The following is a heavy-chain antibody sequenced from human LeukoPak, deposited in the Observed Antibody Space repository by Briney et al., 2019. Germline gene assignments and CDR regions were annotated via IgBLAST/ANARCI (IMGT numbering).Heavy chain of an antibody. V-gene: IGHV3-30*02. D-gene: IGHD3-22*01. J-gene: IGHJ4*02. CDR2: LWSDGTHE. CDR1: GFIFSTHA. Sequence: GGSLRLSCAASGFIFSTHAIHWVRQAPGEGLEWVAFLWSDGTHEHYADSVKGRFTISRDNSKNTLYVQVNSLGTEDTAAYYCAKGSYYDSSGSFYFDYWGQGTLVTVSS. CDR3: AKGSYYDSSGSFYFDY.